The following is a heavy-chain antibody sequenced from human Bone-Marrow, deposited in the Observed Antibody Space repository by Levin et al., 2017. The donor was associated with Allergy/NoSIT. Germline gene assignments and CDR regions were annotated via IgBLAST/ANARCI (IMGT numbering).Heavy chain of an antibody. Sequence: ASVKVSCKASGGNFNDYAFNWVRQAPGQGLEWMGRIVPLIGIAHSAQKFQDRVTITADKSTSTAHMDLSSLRFEDTAVYFCARDRLSYDVLTGYHAFGVWGQGTMVIVSS. D-gene: IGHD3-9*01. J-gene: IGHJ3*01. V-gene: IGHV1-69*04. CDR2: IVPLIGIA. CDR1: GGNFNDYA. CDR3: ARDRLSYDVLTGYHAFGV.